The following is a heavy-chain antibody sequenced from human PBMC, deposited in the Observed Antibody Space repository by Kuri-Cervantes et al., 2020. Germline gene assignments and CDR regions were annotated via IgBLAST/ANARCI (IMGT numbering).Heavy chain of an antibody. Sequence: ASVKVSCKASGYTFTSYYMHWVRQAPGQGLEWMGIINPSGGSTSYAQKLQGRVTMTRDTSTSTVYMELSSLRSEDTAVYYCASQPSDTAMVLDYWGQGTLVTVSS. CDR3: ASQPSDTAMVLDY. V-gene: IGHV1-46*01. CDR2: INPSGGST. CDR1: GYTFTSYY. D-gene: IGHD5-18*01. J-gene: IGHJ4*02.